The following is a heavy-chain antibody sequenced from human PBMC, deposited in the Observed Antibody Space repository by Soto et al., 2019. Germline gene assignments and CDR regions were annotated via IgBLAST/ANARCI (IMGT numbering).Heavy chain of an antibody. Sequence: PSETLSLTCTVSGVSLSSYYWSLIRQPPGKGLEWIGYIFYSGSTNYNPSLKSRVTISVDTSKNQFSLKLSSVTAADTAVYYCARVHVDNLWATYGTHVRGQATTVTVSS. CDR1: GVSLSSYY. CDR2: IFYSGST. V-gene: IGHV4-59*01. J-gene: IGHJ6*02. CDR3: ARVHVDNLWATYGTHV. D-gene: IGHD2-21*01.